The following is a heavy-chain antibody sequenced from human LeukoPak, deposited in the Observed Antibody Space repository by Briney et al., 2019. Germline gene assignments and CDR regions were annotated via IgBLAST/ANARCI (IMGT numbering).Heavy chain of an antibody. CDR1: GGSISSYY. V-gene: IGHV4-4*07. J-gene: IGHJ4*02. Sequence: SETLSLTCTVSGGSISSYYWSWIRQPAGKGLEWIGRIYTSGSTNYNPSLKSRVTMSVDTSKNQFSLKLSSVTAADTAVYYCARIPPLDSSGYFTLFDYWGQGTLVTVSS. CDR2: IYTSGST. D-gene: IGHD3-22*01. CDR3: ARIPPLDSSGYFTLFDY.